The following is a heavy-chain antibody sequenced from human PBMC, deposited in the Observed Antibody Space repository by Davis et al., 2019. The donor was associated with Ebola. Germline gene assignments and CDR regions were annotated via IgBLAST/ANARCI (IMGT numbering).Heavy chain of an antibody. D-gene: IGHD3-10*01. CDR1: GYTFTGYY. V-gene: IGHV1-18*04. Sequence: ASVKVSCKASGYTFTGYYMHWVRQAPGQGLEWMGRIIPILGIANYAQKLQGRVTMTTDTSTSTAYMELRSLRSDDTAVYYCARGITMVRALDWFDPWGQGTLVTVSS. J-gene: IGHJ5*02. CDR3: ARGITMVRALDWFDP. CDR2: IIPILGIA.